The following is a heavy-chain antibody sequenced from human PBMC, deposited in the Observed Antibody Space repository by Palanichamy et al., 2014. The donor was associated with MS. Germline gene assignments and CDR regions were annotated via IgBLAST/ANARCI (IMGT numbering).Heavy chain of an antibody. D-gene: IGHD6-19*01. J-gene: IGHJ4*02. V-gene: IGHV1-18*01. Sequence: QVQLVQSGAEVKKPGASXKVSCKASGYTFTSHGITWVRQAPGQGLEWMGWISAYNGNTNYAQKFQGRVTMTTDTSTSTAYMDLRSLRSDDTAVYYCARARYSSSPPDYWGQGTLVTVSS. CDR1: GYTFTSHG. CDR2: ISAYNGNT. CDR3: ARARYSSSPPDY.